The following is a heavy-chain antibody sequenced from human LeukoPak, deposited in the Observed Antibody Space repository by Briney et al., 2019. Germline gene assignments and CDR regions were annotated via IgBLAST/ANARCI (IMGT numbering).Heavy chain of an antibody. J-gene: IGHJ3*02. CDR2: ISSSGSTI. Sequence: PGGSLRLSCAASGFTFSSYEMNWVRQAPGKGLEWVSYISSSGSTIYYADSVKGRFTISRDNAKNSLYLQMNSLRAEDTAVYYCARVIDYGALDACDIWGQGTMVTVSS. CDR3: ARVIDYGALDACDI. D-gene: IGHD4-17*01. V-gene: IGHV3-48*03. CDR1: GFTFSSYE.